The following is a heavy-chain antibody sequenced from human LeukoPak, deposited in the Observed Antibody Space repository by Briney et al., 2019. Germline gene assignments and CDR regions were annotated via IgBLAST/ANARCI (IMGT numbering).Heavy chain of an antibody. V-gene: IGHV4-39*01. CDR1: GGSISSSTYY. J-gene: IGHJ6*03. D-gene: IGHD3-3*01. Sequence: SETLSLTCTVSGGSISSSTYYWVWVRQPPGKGLEWIGSINFSGTTYYTSSLKSRVTMSVDTSKNQFSLKQTSVTAADTAVYYCARQAASDYDFWSGSYSYYYYMDVWGEGTTVTVSS. CDR3: ARQAASDYDFWSGSYSYYYYMDV. CDR2: INFSGTT.